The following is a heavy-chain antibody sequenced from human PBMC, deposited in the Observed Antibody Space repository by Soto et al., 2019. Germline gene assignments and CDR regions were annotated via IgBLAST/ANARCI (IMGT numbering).Heavy chain of an antibody. J-gene: IGHJ5*02. CDR2: IYYSGST. Sequence: QVQLQESGPGLVKPSQTLSLTCTVSGGSISSGGYYWSWIRQHPGKGLEWIGYIYYSGSTYYNPSLMSRVPIPVDTSKNHFSRKLSSVPAADTAVYSCARVPYYYDSSGFYFSTWGQGPWSPSPQ. CDR3: ARVPYYYDSSGFYFST. V-gene: IGHV4-31*03. D-gene: IGHD3-22*01. CDR1: GGSISSGGYY.